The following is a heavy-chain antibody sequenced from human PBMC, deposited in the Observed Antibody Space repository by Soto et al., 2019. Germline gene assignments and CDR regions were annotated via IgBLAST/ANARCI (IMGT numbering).Heavy chain of an antibody. J-gene: IGHJ3*01. Sequence: QVQLVQSGTEVKTPGASVKVSCLASGYTFTNYGINGVRQAPGQGLEWMAWISAYNGKTQHAPFVQDRVTMTTDTSTRTAYMELTSLRADDTAVYYCARGGWNYGPGPFDLWGQGTMVTVSS. V-gene: IGHV1-18*04. CDR3: ARGGWNYGPGPFDL. CDR2: ISAYNGKT. CDR1: GYTFTNYG. D-gene: IGHD1-7*01.